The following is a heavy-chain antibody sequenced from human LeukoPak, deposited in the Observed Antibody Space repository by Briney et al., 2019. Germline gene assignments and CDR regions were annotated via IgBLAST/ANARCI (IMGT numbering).Heavy chain of an antibody. CDR3: ARVVVVVPAAPGGDY. J-gene: IGHJ4*02. D-gene: IGHD2-2*01. Sequence: ASVKVSCKASGYTFTSYGISWVRRAPGQGLEWMGWISAYNGNTNYAQKLQGRVTMTTDTSTSTAYMELRSLRSDDTAVYYCARVVVVVPAAPGGDYWGQGTLVTASS. CDR2: ISAYNGNT. V-gene: IGHV1-18*01. CDR1: GYTFTSYG.